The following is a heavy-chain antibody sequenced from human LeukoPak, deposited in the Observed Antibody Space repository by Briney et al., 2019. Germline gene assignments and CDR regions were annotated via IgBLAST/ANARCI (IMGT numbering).Heavy chain of an antibody. V-gene: IGHV4-4*02. D-gene: IGHD5-24*01. CDR3: ARFVEMATVNDAFDI. Sequence: PSETLSLTCAVSGGSISSSNWWGWVRQPPGKGLEWIGEIYHSGSTDYNPSLKSRVTISVDKSKNQFSLKLSSVTAADTAVYYCARFVEMATVNDAFDIWGQGTMVTVSS. CDR2: IYHSGST. CDR1: GGSISSSNW. J-gene: IGHJ3*02.